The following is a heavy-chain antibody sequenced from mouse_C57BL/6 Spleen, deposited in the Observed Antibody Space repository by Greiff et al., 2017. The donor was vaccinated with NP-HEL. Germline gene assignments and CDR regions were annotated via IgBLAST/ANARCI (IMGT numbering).Heavy chain of an antibody. CDR3: ARSYYYGSSPWWYFDV. CDR1: GYSFTDYN. Sequence: VQLKQSGPELVKPGASVKISCKASGYSFTDYNMNWVKQSNGKSLEWIGVINPNYGTTSYNQKFKGKATLTVDQSSSTAYMQLNSLTSEDSAVYYCARSYYYGSSPWWYFDVWGTGTTVTVSS. V-gene: IGHV1-39*01. CDR2: INPNYGTT. D-gene: IGHD1-1*01. J-gene: IGHJ1*03.